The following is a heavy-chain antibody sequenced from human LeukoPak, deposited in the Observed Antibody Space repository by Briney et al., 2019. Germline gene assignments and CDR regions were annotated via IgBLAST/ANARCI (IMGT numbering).Heavy chain of an antibody. Sequence: GGSLRLSCTASGLSFSDYSMNWVRQAPGKGLEWVSYISSTGNPRHYAESVEGRFTISRDNAKNSLYLQMNSLRAEDTAVYYCARHVVAVGFDYWGQGTLVTVSS. CDR1: GLSFSDYS. CDR3: ARHVVAVGFDY. D-gene: IGHD3-22*01. J-gene: IGHJ4*02. CDR2: ISSTGNPR. V-gene: IGHV3-48*01.